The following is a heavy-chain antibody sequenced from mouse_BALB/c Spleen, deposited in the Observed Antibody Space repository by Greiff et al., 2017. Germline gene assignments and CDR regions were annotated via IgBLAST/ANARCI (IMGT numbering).Heavy chain of an antibody. D-gene: IGHD2-4*01. V-gene: IGHV1S135*01. J-gene: IGHJ4*01. CDR2: IDPYNGGT. CDR3: ARDYDDYYAMDY. Sequence: EVKLVESGPELVKPGASVKVSCKASGYAFTSYNMYWVKQSHGKSLEWIGYIDPYNGGTSYNQKFKGKATLTVDKSSSTAYMHLNSLTSEDSAVYYCARDYDDYYAMDYWGQGTSVTVSS. CDR1: GYAFTSYN.